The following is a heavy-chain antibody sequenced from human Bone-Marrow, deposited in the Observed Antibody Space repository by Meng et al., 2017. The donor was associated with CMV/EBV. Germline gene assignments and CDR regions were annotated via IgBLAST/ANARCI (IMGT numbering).Heavy chain of an antibody. V-gene: IGHV3-74*01. J-gene: IGHJ3*02. CDR3: ARDLCPGLLSTSCDAFDI. CDR1: GFTFSSYA. CDR2: INSDGSST. Sequence: GESLKISCAASGFTFSSYAMSWVRQAPGKGLVWVSRINSDGSSTSYADSVKGRFTISRDNAKNTLYLQMNSLRAEDTAVYYCARDLCPGLLSTSCDAFDIWGQGTMVTVSS. D-gene: IGHD2-2*01.